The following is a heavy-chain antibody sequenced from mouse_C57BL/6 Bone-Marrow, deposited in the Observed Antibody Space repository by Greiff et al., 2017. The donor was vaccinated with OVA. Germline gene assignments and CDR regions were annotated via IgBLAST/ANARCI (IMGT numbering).Heavy chain of an antibody. J-gene: IGHJ3*01. Sequence: EVKLMESGGGLVKPGGSLKLSCAASGFTFSSYTMSWVRQTPEKRLEWVATISGGGGNTYYPDSVKGRFTISRDNAKNTLYLQMSSLRSEDTALYYCARHGDLLWLRPWFAYWGQGTLVTVSA. CDR2: ISGGGGNT. D-gene: IGHD2-2*01. CDR1: GFTFSSYT. CDR3: ARHGDLLWLRPWFAY. V-gene: IGHV5-9*01.